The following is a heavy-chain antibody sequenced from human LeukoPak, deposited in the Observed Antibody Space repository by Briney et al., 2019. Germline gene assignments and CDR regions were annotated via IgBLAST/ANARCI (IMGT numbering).Heavy chain of an antibody. V-gene: IGHV4-61*02. CDR3: ARGLEMATIQRWGYFDY. Sequence: PSETLSLTCTVSGGSISSGSYYWGWIRQPAGKGLEWIGRIYTSGSTNYNPSLKSRVTISVDTSKNQFSLKLSSVTAADTAVYYCARGLEMATIQRWGYFDYWGQGTLVTVSS. J-gene: IGHJ4*02. D-gene: IGHD5-24*01. CDR1: GGSISSGSYY. CDR2: IYTSGST.